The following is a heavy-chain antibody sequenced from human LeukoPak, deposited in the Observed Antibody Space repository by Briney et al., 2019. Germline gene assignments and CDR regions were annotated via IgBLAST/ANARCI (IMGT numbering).Heavy chain of an antibody. CDR3: ARGGVGATKMKDAFDI. D-gene: IGHD1-26*01. CDR1: GDSISSYY. Sequence: SETLSLTCTVSGDSISSYYWTWIRQPAGKGLEWIGRIYASGTTNYNPSLKSRVTISVDTSKNQFSLKLSSVTAADTAVYYCARGGVGATKMKDAFDIWGQGTMVTVSS. J-gene: IGHJ3*02. CDR2: IYASGTT. V-gene: IGHV4-4*07.